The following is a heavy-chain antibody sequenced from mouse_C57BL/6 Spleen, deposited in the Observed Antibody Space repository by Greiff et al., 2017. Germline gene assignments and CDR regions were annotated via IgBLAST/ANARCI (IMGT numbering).Heavy chain of an antibody. CDR1: GYTFTSYW. D-gene: IGHD1-1*01. J-gene: IGHJ4*01. CDR2: IDPSDSYT. Sequence: QVQLQQPGAELVMPGASVKLSCKASGYTFTSYWMHWVKQRPGQGLEWIGEIDPSDSYTNYNQKFKGKSTLTVDKSSSTAYMQLSSLTSEDSAVYYGARSLPMDDWGQGTSVTVSS. CDR3: ARSLPMDD. V-gene: IGHV1-69*01.